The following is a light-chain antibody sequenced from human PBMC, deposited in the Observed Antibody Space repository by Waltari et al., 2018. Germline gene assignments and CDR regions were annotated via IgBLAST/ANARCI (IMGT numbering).Light chain of an antibody. Sequence: DIVLTQSPESLAVSLGERATINCKSSQSLFYTSNHKNYLAWFQQKPGQPPRLLIFWASTRESGVPDRFSASGSGTDFALTISSLQAEDVAVYYCQQYSSWTFGQGTGVDIK. CDR1: QSLFYTSNHKNY. J-gene: IGKJ1*01. CDR3: QQYSSWT. CDR2: WAS. V-gene: IGKV4-1*01.